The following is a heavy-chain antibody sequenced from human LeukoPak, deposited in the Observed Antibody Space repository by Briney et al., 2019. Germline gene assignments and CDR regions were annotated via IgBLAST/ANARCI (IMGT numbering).Heavy chain of an antibody. V-gene: IGHV4-61*02. D-gene: IGHD3-3*01. CDR3: ARDHYDFWSGTHDAFDI. J-gene: IGHJ3*02. Sequence: SETLSLTCTVSGGSISSGSYYWSWIRQPAGKGLEWIGRIYTSGSTNYNPSLKSRVTISVDTSKHQFSLKLSSVTAADTAVYYCARDHYDFWSGTHDAFDIWAKGQWSPSLQ. CDR2: IYTSGST. CDR1: GGSISSGSYY.